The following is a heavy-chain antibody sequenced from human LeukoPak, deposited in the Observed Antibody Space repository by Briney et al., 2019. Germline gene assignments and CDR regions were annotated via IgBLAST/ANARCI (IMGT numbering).Heavy chain of an antibody. CDR2: INPNSGGT. J-gene: IGHJ6*02. V-gene: IGHV1-2*02. D-gene: IGHD3-16*01. CDR1: GYTFTGYY. Sequence: ASVKVSCKASGYTFTGYYMHWVRQAPGQGLEWMGWINPNSGGTNYAQKFQGRVTMTRDTSTSTVYMELSSLRSEDTAVYYCARGSYVSFYYYYYGMDVWGQGTTVTVSS. CDR3: ARGSYVSFYYYYYGMDV.